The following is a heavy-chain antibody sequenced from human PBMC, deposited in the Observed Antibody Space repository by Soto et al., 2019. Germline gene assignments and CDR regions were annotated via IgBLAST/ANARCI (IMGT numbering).Heavy chain of an antibody. D-gene: IGHD1-26*01. CDR2: ISGSGGST. V-gene: IGHV3-23*01. Sequence: EVQLLESGGGLVQPGGSLRLSCAASGFTFSSYAMSWVRQAPGKGLEWVSAISGSGGSTYYADSVKGRFTISGDNSKNTLYLQMNSLRDEDTAVYYCAKDEVGAVYYYYYGMDVWGQGTTVTVSS. CDR3: AKDEVGAVYYYYYGMDV. J-gene: IGHJ6*02. CDR1: GFTFSSYA.